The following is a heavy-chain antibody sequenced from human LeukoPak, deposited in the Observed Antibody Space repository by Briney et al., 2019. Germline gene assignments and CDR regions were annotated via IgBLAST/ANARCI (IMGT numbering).Heavy chain of an antibody. J-gene: IGHJ5*02. D-gene: IGHD6-6*01. CDR3: ARRRSGTSFEFDP. CDR1: GGSISSYY. CDR2: IYYSGST. Sequence: SETLTLTCTVSGGSISSYYWNWIRQPPGKGLEWIGYIYYSGSTNYNPSLKSRVTISVDTSKNQFSLKLSSVTAADTAVYYCARRRSGTSFEFDPWGQGTLVTVSS. V-gene: IGHV4-59*08.